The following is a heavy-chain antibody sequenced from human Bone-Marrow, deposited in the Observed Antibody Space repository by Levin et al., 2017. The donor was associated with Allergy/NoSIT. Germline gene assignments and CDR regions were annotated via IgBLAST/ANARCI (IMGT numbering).Heavy chain of an antibody. CDR1: GFTFSNAW. Sequence: PGGSLRLSCAASGFTFSNAWMSWVRQAPGKGLEWVGLIKKKSDGGTTDYSAPGRGRFTISRDDSEDTLYLQMNSLRTEDAAVYYCATGIGTMDFWGQGTQVTVSS. V-gene: IGHV3-15*01. J-gene: IGHJ4*02. CDR3: ATGIGTMDF. CDR2: IKKKSDGGTT. D-gene: IGHD1-14*01.